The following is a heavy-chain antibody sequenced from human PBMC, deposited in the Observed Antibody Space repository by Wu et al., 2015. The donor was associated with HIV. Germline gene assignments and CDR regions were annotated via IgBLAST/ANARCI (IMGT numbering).Heavy chain of an antibody. D-gene: IGHD1-1*01. CDR1: GYPFASYG. CDR3: ARDGPGKNHHYYYYYLDV. CDR2: ISGYDGNT. Sequence: AQSAQSGGEVKEPGASVKVSCKASGYPFASYGVTWVRQAPGQGLEWMGWISGYDGNTNYAQKFEGRVTLTRDTSTNTVYMELRSLRSDDTAFYYCARDGPGKNHHYYYYYLDVWGKGTTVSVSS. V-gene: IGHV1-18*01. J-gene: IGHJ6*03.